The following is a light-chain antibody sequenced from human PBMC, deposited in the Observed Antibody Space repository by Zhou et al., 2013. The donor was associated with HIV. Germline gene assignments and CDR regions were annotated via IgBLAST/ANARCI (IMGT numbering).Light chain of an antibody. J-gene: IGKJ2*03. CDR1: QDISNS. CDR3: QQYDNLPPYS. V-gene: IGKV1-33*01. Sequence: DIQMTQSPSSLSASVGDRVTITCQASQDISNSLNWYQQKPGKAPKLLIYDASNLETGVPSRFSGSGSGTDFTFTISSLQPEDIATYYCQQYDNLPPYSFGQGTKAGDQT. CDR2: DAS.